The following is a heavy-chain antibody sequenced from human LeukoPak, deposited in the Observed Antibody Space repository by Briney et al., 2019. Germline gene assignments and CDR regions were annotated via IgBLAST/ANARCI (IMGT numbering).Heavy chain of an antibody. CDR3: ARDRAAAGTESAFDI. CDR2: IYYSGST. Sequence: SETLSLTCTVSGGSISGGGYYWSWIRQHPGKGLEWIGYIYYSGSTYYNPSLKSRVTISVDTSKNQFSLKLSSVTAADTAVYYCARDRAAAGTESAFDIWGQGTMVTVSS. CDR1: GGSISGGGYY. D-gene: IGHD6-13*01. V-gene: IGHV4-31*03. J-gene: IGHJ3*02.